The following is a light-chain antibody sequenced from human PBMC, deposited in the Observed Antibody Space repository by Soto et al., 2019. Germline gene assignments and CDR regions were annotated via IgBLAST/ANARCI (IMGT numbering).Light chain of an antibody. V-gene: IGKV4-1*01. J-gene: IGKJ1*01. CDR2: WAS. CDR1: QSIFYSSNNKNY. Sequence: DIVMTQSPDSLAVSLGERATINCKSSQSIFYSSNNKNYLTWYQQKPGQPPKLLIYWASTRESGVPDRSSGSGSGTDFTLTISSLQAEDVAVYYCQQYYSTPWTFGQGTKVEIK. CDR3: QQYYSTPWT.